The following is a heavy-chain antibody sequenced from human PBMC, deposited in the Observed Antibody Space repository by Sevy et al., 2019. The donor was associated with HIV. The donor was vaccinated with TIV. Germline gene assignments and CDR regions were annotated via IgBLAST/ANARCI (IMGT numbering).Heavy chain of an antibody. CDR3: ARAYYYDSSAYYFDH. CDR1: GYTFTAYY. Sequence: ASVKVSCKASGYTFTAYYVHWVRQAPGQGLEWMGRINPNSGGTNYAQKFQGRVTMTGDTSISTAYMELSGLRYDDTAVYHCARAYYYDSSAYYFDHWGQGTLVTVSS. V-gene: IGHV1-2*06. D-gene: IGHD3-22*01. J-gene: IGHJ4*02. CDR2: INPNSGGT.